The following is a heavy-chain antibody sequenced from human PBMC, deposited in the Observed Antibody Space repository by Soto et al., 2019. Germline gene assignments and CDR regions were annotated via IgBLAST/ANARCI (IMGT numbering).Heavy chain of an antibody. J-gene: IGHJ4*02. V-gene: IGHV1-69*02. CDR2: IIPILGIA. CDR1: GGTFSSYT. D-gene: IGHD6-13*01. CDR3: AAYGYSSSQYYFDY. Sequence: SVKVSCKASGGTFSSYTISWVRQAPGRGLEWMGRIIPILGIANYAQKFQGRVTITADKSTSTAYMELSSLRSGDTAVYYCAAYGYSSSQYYFDYWGQGTLVTVSS.